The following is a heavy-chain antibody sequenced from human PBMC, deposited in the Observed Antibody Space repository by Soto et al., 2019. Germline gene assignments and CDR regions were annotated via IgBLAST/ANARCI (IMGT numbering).Heavy chain of an antibody. CDR3: ARSRGDCSSTSCPFGY. Sequence: ASVKVSCKASGYTFTSYAMHWVRQAPGQRLEWMGWINAGNGNTKYSQKFQGRVTITRDTSASIAYMELSSLRSEDTAVYYCARSRGDCSSTSCPFGYWGQGTLVTVSS. J-gene: IGHJ4*02. CDR1: GYTFTSYA. D-gene: IGHD2-2*01. V-gene: IGHV1-3*01. CDR2: INAGNGNT.